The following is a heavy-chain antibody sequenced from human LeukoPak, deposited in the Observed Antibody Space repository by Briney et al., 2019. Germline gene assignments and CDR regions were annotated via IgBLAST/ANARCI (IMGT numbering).Heavy chain of an antibody. CDR2: ISSSGSTI. V-gene: IGHV3-11*01. J-gene: IGHJ5*02. Sequence: GGSLRLSCAASGFTFSDYYMSWIRQAPGKGLEWASYISSSGSTIYYADSVKGRFTISRDNAKNSLYLQMNSLRAEDTAVYYCARVTGATTHWFDPWGQGTLVTVSS. CDR1: GFTFSDYY. D-gene: IGHD1-26*01. CDR3: ARVTGATTHWFDP.